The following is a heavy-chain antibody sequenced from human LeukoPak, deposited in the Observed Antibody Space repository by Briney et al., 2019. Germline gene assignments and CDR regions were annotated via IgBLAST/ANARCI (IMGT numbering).Heavy chain of an antibody. J-gene: IGHJ5*02. D-gene: IGHD2-2*01. Sequence: GESLKISCKGSGYSFTTYWIGWVRQMPGKGLEWMGIIYPGDSDTRYSPSFQGQVTISADKSIGTAYLQWSSLKASDTAIYYCARRGGGYCSTTSCESNWFDPWGQGTLVTVSS. CDR1: GYSFTTYW. CDR3: ARRGGGYCSTTSCESNWFDP. V-gene: IGHV5-51*01. CDR2: IYPGDSDT.